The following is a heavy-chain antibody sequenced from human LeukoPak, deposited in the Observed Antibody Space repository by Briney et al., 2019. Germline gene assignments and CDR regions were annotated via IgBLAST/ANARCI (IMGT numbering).Heavy chain of an antibody. CDR1: GGSISSYY. D-gene: IGHD6-19*01. J-gene: IGHJ4*02. Sequence: PSGTLSLTCTVSGGSISSYYWSWIRQPPGKGLEWIGYIYYSGSTNYNPSLKSRATISVDTSKNQFSLKLSSVTAADTAVYYCARGPRYSSGWYGWWGQGTLVTVSS. CDR3: ARGPRYSSGWYGW. CDR2: IYYSGST. V-gene: IGHV4-59*01.